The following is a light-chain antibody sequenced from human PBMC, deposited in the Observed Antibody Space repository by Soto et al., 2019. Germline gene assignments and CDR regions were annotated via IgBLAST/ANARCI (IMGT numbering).Light chain of an antibody. CDR1: QTVNSIY. V-gene: IGKV3-20*01. CDR3: QQYDTSPRT. J-gene: IGKJ1*01. Sequence: EIVLTQSPGTLSLYRGERATLSCRASQTVNSIYFAWYQRKPDQAPRLLIYGASNRATGIPDRFSGSGSGTDFTLTISRLEAEDFGVYYCQQYDTSPRTFGQGTKVEIK. CDR2: GAS.